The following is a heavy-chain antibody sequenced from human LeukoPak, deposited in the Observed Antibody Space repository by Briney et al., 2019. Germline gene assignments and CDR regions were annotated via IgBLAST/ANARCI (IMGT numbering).Heavy chain of an antibody. CDR3: ASLTGDYYYYGMDV. J-gene: IGHJ6*02. Sequence: SETLSLTCTVSGVSISSGGYYWSWIRQHPGKGLEWIGYIFYSGSTYYNPSLKSRVTISVDTSKNQFSLKLSSVTAADTAVYYCASLTGDYYYYGMDVWGQGTTVTVSS. V-gene: IGHV4-30-4*08. CDR1: GVSISSGGYY. CDR2: IFYSGST. D-gene: IGHD1-20*01.